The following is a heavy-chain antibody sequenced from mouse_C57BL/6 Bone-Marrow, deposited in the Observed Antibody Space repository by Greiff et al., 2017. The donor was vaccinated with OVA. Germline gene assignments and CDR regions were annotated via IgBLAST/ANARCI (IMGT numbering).Heavy chain of an antibody. V-gene: IGHV1-74*01. CDR2: IHPSDSDT. CDR3: AIKDYDYGDFDY. Sequence: VQLQQPGAELVKPGASVKVSCKASGYTFTSYWMHWVKQRPGQGLEWIGRIHPSDSDTNYNQKFKGKATLTVDNSSSTAYMQLSSLTSEDSAVYYCAIKDYDYGDFDYWGQGTTLTVSS. CDR1: GYTFTSYW. D-gene: IGHD2-4*01. J-gene: IGHJ2*01.